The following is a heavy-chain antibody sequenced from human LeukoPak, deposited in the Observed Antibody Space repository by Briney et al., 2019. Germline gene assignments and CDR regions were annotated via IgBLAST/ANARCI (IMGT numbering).Heavy chain of an antibody. V-gene: IGHV4-38-2*01. CDR1: GYSISSGYY. Sequence: PSETLSLTCAVSGYSISSGYYSGWIRQPPGKGLEWIGSIYHSGSTYYNPSLKSRVTISVDTSKNQFSLKLSSVTAADTAVYYCATGSGFGVVISNYFDYWGQGTLVTVSS. J-gene: IGHJ4*02. CDR3: ATGSGFGVVISNYFDY. D-gene: IGHD3-3*01. CDR2: IYHSGST.